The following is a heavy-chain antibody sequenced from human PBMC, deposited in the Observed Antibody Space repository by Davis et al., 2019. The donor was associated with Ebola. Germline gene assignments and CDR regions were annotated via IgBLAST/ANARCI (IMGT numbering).Heavy chain of an antibody. V-gene: IGHV5-51*01. CDR1: GYTFTSYW. Sequence: GESLKISCTSSGYTFTSYWVGWVRQMPGKGPEWMGIINPGDSDTRYSPSFQGQVTFSVDKSISAACLQWSSLRASDTAMYYCARQGPARQPFDYWGQGTLVTVSS. CDR3: ARQGPARQPFDY. J-gene: IGHJ4*02. CDR2: INPGDSDT.